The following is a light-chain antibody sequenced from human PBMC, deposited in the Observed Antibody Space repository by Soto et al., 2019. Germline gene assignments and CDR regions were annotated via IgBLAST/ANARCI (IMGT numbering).Light chain of an antibody. Sequence: EIVLTQSPATLSLSPGESATLSCRASQSVGSYLAWYQQRPGQAPRLLIYDASDRATGIPGRFSGSGSGTDFTLTISSLEPEDFAVYYYQQRTNWPITFGQGTRLEIK. CDR2: DAS. V-gene: IGKV3-11*01. J-gene: IGKJ5*01. CDR3: QQRTNWPIT. CDR1: QSVGSY.